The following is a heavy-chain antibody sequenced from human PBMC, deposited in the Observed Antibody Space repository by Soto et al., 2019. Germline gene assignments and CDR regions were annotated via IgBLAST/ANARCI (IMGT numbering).Heavy chain of an antibody. J-gene: IGHJ5*02. CDR3: ATDSPKYCSSTSCFKWGWFAP. D-gene: IGHD2-2*01. V-gene: IGHV1-3*01. CDR2: INAGNGET. CDR1: GYTFTSYA. Sequence: GASVKVSCKASGYTFTSYAIHWVRQAPGQRLEWMGWINAGNGETIYAQKIQGRVTMTEDTSTDTAYMALSSLRSEDTAVYYCATDSPKYCSSTSCFKWGWFAPWGQGTLVTVSS.